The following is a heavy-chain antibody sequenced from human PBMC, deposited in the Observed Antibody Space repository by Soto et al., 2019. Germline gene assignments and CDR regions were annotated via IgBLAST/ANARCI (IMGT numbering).Heavy chain of an antibody. CDR1: GDSVSSNSAA. CDR3: ASRSGETGGRYYYYYGMDV. V-gene: IGHV6-1*01. J-gene: IGHJ6*02. D-gene: IGHD2-15*01. Sequence: SQTLSLTCAISGDSVSSNSAAWNWIRQSPSRGLEWLGRTYYRSKWYNDYAVSVKSRITINPDTSKNQFSLQLNSVTPEDTAVYYCASRSGETGGRYYYYYGMDVLGQGTTVTVSS. CDR2: TYYRSKWYN.